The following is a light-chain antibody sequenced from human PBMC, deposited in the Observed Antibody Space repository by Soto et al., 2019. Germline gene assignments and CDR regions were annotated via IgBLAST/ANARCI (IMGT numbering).Light chain of an antibody. CDR2: DAT. Sequence: EIVLTQSPVTLSLSPGDTATLSCRASQSVVRYVAWYQQKPGQAPRLLIYDATIRASGIPARFSGSGSGTDFSLTISSLEPEDFAVYYCQQRYHWPPLTFGGGTTVEVK. CDR1: QSVVRY. J-gene: IGKJ4*01. CDR3: QQRYHWPPLT. V-gene: IGKV3-11*01.